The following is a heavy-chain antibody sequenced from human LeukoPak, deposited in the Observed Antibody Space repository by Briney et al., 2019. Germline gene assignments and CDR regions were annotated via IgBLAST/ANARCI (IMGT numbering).Heavy chain of an antibody. D-gene: IGHD2-2*01. V-gene: IGHV4-31*03. J-gene: IGHJ6*02. CDR2: IYYSGST. CDR3: ARGYCSSTSCHYYYGMDV. Sequence: SETLSLTCTVSGGSISSGGYYWSWIRQHPGKGLEWIGYIYYSGSTYYNPSLKSRVTISVDTSKNQFSLKLSSVTAADTAVYYCARGYCSSTSCHYYYGMDVWGQGTTVTVSS. CDR1: GGSISSGGYY.